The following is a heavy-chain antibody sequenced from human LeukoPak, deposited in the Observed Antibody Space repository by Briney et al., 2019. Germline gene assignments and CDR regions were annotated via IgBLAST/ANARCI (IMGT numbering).Heavy chain of an antibody. D-gene: IGHD2-15*01. J-gene: IGHJ4*02. CDR2: IKQDGSDK. Sequence: GGSLRLFCAATGFTFSNYWMSWVRQAPGKGLEWVVNIKQDGSDKNYVDSVKGRFIISRDNAKNSLFLQMNSLRAEDTAVYYCARDGWSVDYWGQGTLVTVSS. V-gene: IGHV3-7*03. CDR3: ARDGWSVDY. CDR1: GFTFSNYW.